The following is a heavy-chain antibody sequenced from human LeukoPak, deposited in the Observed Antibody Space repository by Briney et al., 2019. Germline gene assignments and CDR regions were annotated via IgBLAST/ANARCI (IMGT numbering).Heavy chain of an antibody. J-gene: IGHJ6*02. D-gene: IGHD6-25*01. CDR3: ARGRSGFYYYGMDV. CDR2: IWYDGSNK. Sequence: GRSLRLSCAASGFTFSSYGMHWVRQAPGKGLEWVAVIWYDGSNKYYADSVKGRFTISRDNSKNTLYLQMNSLRAEDTAVYYCARGRSGFYYYGMDVWGQGTTVTVSS. CDR1: GFTFSSYG. V-gene: IGHV3-33*01.